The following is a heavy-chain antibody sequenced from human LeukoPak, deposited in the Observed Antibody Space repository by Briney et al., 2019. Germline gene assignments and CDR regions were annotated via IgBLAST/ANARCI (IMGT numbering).Heavy chain of an antibody. V-gene: IGHV3-43*02. CDR2: ISGDGGST. J-gene: IGHJ6*02. CDR3: AKDFDYYGSGRLYYYGMDV. D-gene: IGHD3-10*01. Sequence: GGSLRLTCAASGFTFDNYAMHWVRQAPGKGLEWVSLISGDGGSTYYADSVKGRFTISRDNSKNSLYLQMNSLRTEDTALYYCAKDFDYYGSGRLYYYGMDVWGQGTTVTVSS. CDR1: GFTFDNYA.